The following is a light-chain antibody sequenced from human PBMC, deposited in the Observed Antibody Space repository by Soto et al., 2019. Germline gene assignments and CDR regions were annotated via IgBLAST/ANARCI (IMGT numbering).Light chain of an antibody. CDR1: QSISSW. CDR3: QQSNTYTWT. CDR2: DAS. J-gene: IGKJ1*01. Sequence: DIQVTQSRSTLSASVGDRVTFTCLASQSISSWLAWYQQKQGRAPKLLIYDASTLESGVPSRFSGIVSGTEGTITISRLKKDDGSTYDCQQSNTYTWTFGQGTKVDIK. V-gene: IGKV1-5*01.